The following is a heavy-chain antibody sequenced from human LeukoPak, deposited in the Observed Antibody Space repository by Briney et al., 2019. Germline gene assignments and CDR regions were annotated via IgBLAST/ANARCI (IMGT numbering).Heavy chain of an antibody. V-gene: IGHV3-21*01. J-gene: IGHJ5*02. CDR3: ARDSSSSGKFDP. CDR2: ISSSSSYI. D-gene: IGHD6-13*01. Sequence: GGSLRLSCAASGFTFSSYSMNWVRQAPGKGLEWVSSISSSSSYIYYADSVKGRFTISRDNAKNSLYLQMNSLRAEDTAVYYCARDSSSSGKFDPWGQGTLVTVSS. CDR1: GFTFSSYS.